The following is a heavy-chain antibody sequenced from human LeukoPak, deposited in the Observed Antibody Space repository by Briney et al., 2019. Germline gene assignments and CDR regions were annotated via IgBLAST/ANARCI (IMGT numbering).Heavy chain of an antibody. D-gene: IGHD2-2*01. CDR2: ISGSGGSP. J-gene: IGHJ1*01. CDR3: VKDRQAYRPEGFQH. V-gene: IGHV3-23*01. Sequence: GGSLRLSCAVSGFPFSSYAMSWVRQAPGKALEWVSSISGSGGSPYYADSVKGRFTISRDNSKNTLYLQMTSVKDDDTAVYYCVKDRQAYRPEGFQHWGQGTLVTVAT. CDR1: GFPFSSYA.